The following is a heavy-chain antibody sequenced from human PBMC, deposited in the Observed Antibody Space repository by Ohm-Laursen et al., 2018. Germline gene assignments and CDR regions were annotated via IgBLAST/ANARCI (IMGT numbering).Heavy chain of an antibody. Sequence: SLRLSCSASGFTFSSYAMSWVRQAPGKGLEWVSAISGSGGSTYYADSVKGRFTISRDKSKKTLYLQMNSLRAEDTAVYYCAKDSNGMDVWGQGTTVTVSS. V-gene: IGHV3-23*01. J-gene: IGHJ6*02. CDR1: GFTFSSYA. CDR2: ISGSGGST. CDR3: AKDSNGMDV.